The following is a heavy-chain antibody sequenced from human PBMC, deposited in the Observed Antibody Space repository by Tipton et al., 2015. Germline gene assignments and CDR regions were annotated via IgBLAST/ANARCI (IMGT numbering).Heavy chain of an antibody. D-gene: IGHD3-3*01. CDR3: AKQPVLRFLEWPNGMDV. Sequence: SLRLSCAASGFTFSSYSMNWVRQAPGKGLEWVSSISSTTSYIYYADSVKGRFTISRDNAKNSLYLQMNSLRVEDTAVYYCAKQPVLRFLEWPNGMDVWGQGTTVSVSS. CDR2: ISSTTSYI. V-gene: IGHV3-21*04. J-gene: IGHJ6*02. CDR1: GFTFSSYS.